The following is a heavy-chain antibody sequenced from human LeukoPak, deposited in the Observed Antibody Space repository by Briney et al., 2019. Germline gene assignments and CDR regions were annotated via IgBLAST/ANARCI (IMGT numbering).Heavy chain of an antibody. V-gene: IGHV3-9*01. CDR2: ISWNSGSI. CDR1: GFTFDDYA. J-gene: IGHJ5*02. CDR3: ARGLEWLTRRHTWFDP. D-gene: IGHD3-3*01. Sequence: PGGSLRLSCAASGFTFDDYAMHWVRQAPGKGLEWVSGISWNSGSIGYADSVKGRFTISRDNAKKSVYLQMNSLRAEDTAVYYCARGLEWLTRRHTWFDPWGQGTLVTVSS.